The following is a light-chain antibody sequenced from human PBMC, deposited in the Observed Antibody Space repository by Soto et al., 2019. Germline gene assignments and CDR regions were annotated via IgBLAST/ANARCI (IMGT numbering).Light chain of an antibody. CDR1: QSVSSGY. CDR2: GSS. V-gene: IGKV3-20*01. Sequence: EIVLTQSPGTLSLSPGERATLSYRASQSVSSGYLAWYQQKPGQAPRLLIYGSSSRATGTPDRFSGSGSGTDFTLTVSRLEPEDFAVYYCQQYGTPPQTFGQGTKVDIK. CDR3: QQYGTPPQT. J-gene: IGKJ1*01.